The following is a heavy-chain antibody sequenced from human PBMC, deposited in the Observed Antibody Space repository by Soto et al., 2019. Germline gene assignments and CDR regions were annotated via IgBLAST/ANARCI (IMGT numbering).Heavy chain of an antibody. CDR2: INHSGST. D-gene: IGHD1-20*01. CDR3: ARVSYDDYYYMDV. Sequence: QVQLQQWGAGLLKPSETLSLTCAVYGGSFSGYYWSWIRQPPGKGLEWIGEINHSGSTNYNPSLKSRVTISVDTSKNQFSLKLSSVTAADTAVYYCARVSYDDYYYMDVWGKGTTVTVSS. CDR1: GGSFSGYY. J-gene: IGHJ6*03. V-gene: IGHV4-34*01.